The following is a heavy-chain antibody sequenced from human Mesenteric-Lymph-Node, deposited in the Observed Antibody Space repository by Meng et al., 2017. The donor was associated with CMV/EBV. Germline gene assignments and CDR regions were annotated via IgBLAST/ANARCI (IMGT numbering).Heavy chain of an antibody. D-gene: IGHD1-14*01. Sequence: GGSLRLSCAASGFSFSNYGMHWVRQAPGKGLEWVAFIRYDESNKYYGDSVKGRFTISRDTSKNTLYLQMNSLRTEDTAVYYCAKDPGPTGDAFDIWGQGTLVTVSS. V-gene: IGHV3-30*02. J-gene: IGHJ3*02. CDR2: IRYDESNK. CDR1: GFSFSNYG. CDR3: AKDPGPTGDAFDI.